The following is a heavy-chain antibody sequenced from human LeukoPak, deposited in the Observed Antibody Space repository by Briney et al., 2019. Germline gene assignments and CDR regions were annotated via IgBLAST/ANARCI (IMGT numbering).Heavy chain of an antibody. CDR1: GGSISSYY. CDR2: IYYSGST. J-gene: IGHJ4*02. CDR3: ARGGAAGTLFDY. D-gene: IGHD6-13*01. Sequence: SETLSLTCTVSGGSISSYYWSWIRQPPGKGLEWIGYIYYSGSTNYNPSLKSRVTISVDTSKNQSSLKLSPVTAADTAVYYCARGGAAGTLFDYWGQGTLATVSS. V-gene: IGHV4-59*01.